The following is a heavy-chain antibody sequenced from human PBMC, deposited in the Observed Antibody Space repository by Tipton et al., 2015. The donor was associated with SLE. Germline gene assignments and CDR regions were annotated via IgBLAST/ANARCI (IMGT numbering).Heavy chain of an antibody. CDR1: GFSFSSHA. V-gene: IGHV3-23*03. CDR2: IYSGGGT. J-gene: IGHJ6*02. CDR3: AKDMGHITMSQGFHRTYYYGMDV. D-gene: IGHD3-10*02. Sequence: SLRLSCVASGFSFSSHAMSWVRQAPGKGLEWVSGIYSGGGTFYADSVKGRFTISRDSSENTLFLQMNSLRAEDTAVYYCAKDMGHITMSQGFHRTYYYGMDVWGQGTTVTVSS.